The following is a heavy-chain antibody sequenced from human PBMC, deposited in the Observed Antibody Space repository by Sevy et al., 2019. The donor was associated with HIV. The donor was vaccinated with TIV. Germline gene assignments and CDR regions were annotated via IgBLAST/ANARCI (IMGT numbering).Heavy chain of an antibody. D-gene: IGHD3-22*01. CDR1: GFTFSSYA. V-gene: IGHV3-23*01. Sequence: GGSLRLSCAASGFTFSSYAMSWVRQAPGKGLEWVSAISGSGGSTYYADSVKGRFTISRDNSKNTLYLQMNSLRAEVTAVYYFAKGRGSDSRGYYEVSVFDFWGQGTLVTVSS. J-gene: IGHJ4*02. CDR2: ISGSGGST. CDR3: AKGRGSDSRGYYEVSVFDF.